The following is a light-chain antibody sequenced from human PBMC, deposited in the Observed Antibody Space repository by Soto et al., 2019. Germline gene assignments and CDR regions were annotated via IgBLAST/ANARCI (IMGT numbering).Light chain of an antibody. J-gene: IGKJ1*01. V-gene: IGKV3-20*01. Sequence: EIVLTQSPGTLSLSPGQRATLSCRASQSVSSRYLAWYQQKAGQAPRLLIYCASSSAAGIPDRFIGRGSGTDVTLTIRRLEPADFAVYYCQHYGRSKWTYGQGTKVEIK. CDR3: QHYGRSKWT. CDR2: CAS. CDR1: QSVSSRY.